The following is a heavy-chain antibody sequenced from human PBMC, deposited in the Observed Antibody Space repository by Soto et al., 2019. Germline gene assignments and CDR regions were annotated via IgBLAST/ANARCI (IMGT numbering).Heavy chain of an antibody. Sequence: SETLSLTCTVSGGSISSYYWSWIRQSPGKGLEWIGYIYYSGSTNYNPSLKSRVTISVDTSKNQFSLKLSSVTAADTAVYYCATSQDGGSGGTYYMDVWGKGTTVTVSS. CDR1: GGSISSYY. V-gene: IGHV4-59*08. J-gene: IGHJ6*03. CDR3: ATSQDGGSGGTYYMDV. CDR2: IYYSGST. D-gene: IGHD2-15*01.